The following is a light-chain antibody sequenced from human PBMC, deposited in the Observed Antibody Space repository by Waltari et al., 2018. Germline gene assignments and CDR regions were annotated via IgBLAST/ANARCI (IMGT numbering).Light chain of an antibody. CDR2: GNS. V-gene: IGLV1-40*01. CDR1: SSNIGSGYD. CDR3: QSHDSRLSGYV. J-gene: IGLJ1*01. Sequence: QSVLTQPPSVSGAPGQRVTISCTGSSSNIGSGYDVRRYQQLPGTAPKLLIYGNSNRPAGVADRFSGSKSGTSASLAITGLQAQDEADYYCQSHDSRLSGYVFGTGTKVTVL.